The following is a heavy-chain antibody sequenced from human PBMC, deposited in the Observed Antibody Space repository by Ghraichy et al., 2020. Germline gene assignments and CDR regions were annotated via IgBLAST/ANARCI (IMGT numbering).Heavy chain of an antibody. V-gene: IGHV3-30*02. CDR2: IRYDGSNK. Sequence: LSLTCAASGFTFSSYGMHWVRQAPGKGLEWVAFIRYDGSNKYYADSVKGRFTISRDNSKNTLYVQMNSLRAEDTAVYYCAKGLQSSEWGQGTLVTVSS. CDR3: AKGLQSSE. J-gene: IGHJ4*02. D-gene: IGHD3-22*01. CDR1: GFTFSSYG.